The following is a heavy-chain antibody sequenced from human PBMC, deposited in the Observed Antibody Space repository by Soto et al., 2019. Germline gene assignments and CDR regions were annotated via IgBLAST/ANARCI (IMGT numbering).Heavy chain of an antibody. D-gene: IGHD2-2*01. CDR1: GGSFSGYY. V-gene: IGHV4-34*01. CDR2: VNHSGTT. Sequence: QVQLQQWGAGLLKPSETLSLTCAVYGGSFSGYYWTWIRQSPEKGLEWIGEVNHSGTTYYNPSLKPRVNLSVHTPKNQFSLTMSSVTAADTAVYYCARGIGYCSSINCYSSRRLRFDSWGQGTLVTVSS. CDR3: ARGIGYCSSINCYSSRRLRFDS. J-gene: IGHJ4*02.